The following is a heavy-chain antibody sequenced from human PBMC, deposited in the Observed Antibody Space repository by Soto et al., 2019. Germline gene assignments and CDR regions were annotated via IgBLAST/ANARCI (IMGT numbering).Heavy chain of an antibody. CDR3: ARARDYGDGIISLNYFEY. CDR2: IYYSGST. Sequence: SETLSLTCTVSGGSISSGGYYWSWIRQHPGKGLEWIGYIYYSGSTYYNPSLKSRVTISVDTSKNQFSLKLSSVTAADTAVYYCARARDYGDGIISLNYFEYWGQGTLVTVSS. J-gene: IGHJ4*02. V-gene: IGHV4-31*03. CDR1: GGSISSGGYY. D-gene: IGHD4-17*01.